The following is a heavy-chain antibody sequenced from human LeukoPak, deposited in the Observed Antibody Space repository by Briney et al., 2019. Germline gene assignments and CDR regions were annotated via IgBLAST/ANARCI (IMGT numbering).Heavy chain of an antibody. Sequence: SETLSLTCAVYGGSFSGYYWSWIRQPPGKGLEWIWEINHSGSTNYNPSLKSRVTISVDTSKNQFSLKLSSVTAADTAVYYCARVAGGSSFWFDPWGQGTPVTVSS. V-gene: IGHV4-34*01. CDR3: ARVAGGSSFWFDP. D-gene: IGHD6-6*01. CDR1: GGSFSGYY. CDR2: INHSGST. J-gene: IGHJ5*02.